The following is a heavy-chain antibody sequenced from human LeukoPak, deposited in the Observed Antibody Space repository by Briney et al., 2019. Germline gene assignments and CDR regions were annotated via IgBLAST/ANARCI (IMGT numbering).Heavy chain of an antibody. D-gene: IGHD3-10*01. CDR1: GYTFTDYF. CDR2: SNPNSGGT. Sequence: ASVKVSCKASGYTFTDYFIHWVRQAPGQGLEWMGWSNPNSGGTNYAQKFQGRVTMTRDTSISTAYMELSRLRSDDTAVYYCAREPDGSGSYYGDYWGQGTLVTVSS. J-gene: IGHJ4*02. V-gene: IGHV1-2*02. CDR3: AREPDGSGSYYGDY.